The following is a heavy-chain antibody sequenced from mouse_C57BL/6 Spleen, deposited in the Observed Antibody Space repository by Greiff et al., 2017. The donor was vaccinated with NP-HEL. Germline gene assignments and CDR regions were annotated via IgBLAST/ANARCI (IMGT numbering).Heavy chain of an antibody. D-gene: IGHD2-12*01. Sequence: QVQLQQPGAELVKPGASVKLSCKASGYTFTSYWMHWVKQRPGQGLEWIGIIHPSSSSTNYNHKFKSKATLTVDKSSSTTYMQLSSLTSEESAVYYCARSSSSNDGFYWYFDVWGTGTTVTVSS. CDR2: IHPSSSST. CDR1: GYTFTSYW. CDR3: ARSSSSNDGFYWYFDV. V-gene: IGHV1-64*01. J-gene: IGHJ1*03.